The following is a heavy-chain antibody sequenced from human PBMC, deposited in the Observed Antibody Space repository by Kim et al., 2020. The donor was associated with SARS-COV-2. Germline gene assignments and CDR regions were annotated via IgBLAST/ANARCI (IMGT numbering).Heavy chain of an antibody. D-gene: IGHD3-22*01. CDR2: INSDGSST. Sequence: GGSLRLSCAASGFTFSSYWMHWVRQAPGKGLVWVSRINSDGSSTNYADSVKGRFTISRDNAKNTLYLQMNSLRAEDTAVYYCARDYYDSSGYYSFFDYWGQGTLVTVSS. V-gene: IGHV3-74*01. CDR1: GFTFSSYW. J-gene: IGHJ4*02. CDR3: ARDYYDSSGYYSFFDY.